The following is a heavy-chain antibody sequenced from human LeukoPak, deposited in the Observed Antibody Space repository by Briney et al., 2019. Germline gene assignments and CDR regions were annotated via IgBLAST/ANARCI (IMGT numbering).Heavy chain of an antibody. Sequence: EASVKVSCKASGYTFTSYDINWVRQATGQGLEWMGWMNPNSGNTGYAQKFQGRVTITRNTSISTAYMELSSLRSEDTAVYYCARRASSGSHGYYYYYYMDVWGKGTTVTVSS. CDR1: GYTFTSYD. D-gene: IGHD3-10*01. CDR3: ARRASSGSHGYYYYYYMDV. J-gene: IGHJ6*03. V-gene: IGHV1-8*03. CDR2: MNPNSGNT.